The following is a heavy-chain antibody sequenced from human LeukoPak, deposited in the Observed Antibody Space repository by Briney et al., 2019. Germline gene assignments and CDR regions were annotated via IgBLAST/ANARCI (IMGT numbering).Heavy chain of an antibody. Sequence: GGSLRLSCAASGFTFSSYAMSGVRKAPGKGLDWGSASSGSGGSTYYADSVKGRFTISRDNSKNTLYLQMNSLRAEDTAVYYCAKAPPKPGSGSYYRLRALGYWGQGTLVTVSS. J-gene: IGHJ4*02. CDR1: GFTFSSYA. CDR3: AKAPPKPGSGSYYRLRALGY. V-gene: IGHV3-23*01. CDR2: SSGSGGST. D-gene: IGHD3-10*01.